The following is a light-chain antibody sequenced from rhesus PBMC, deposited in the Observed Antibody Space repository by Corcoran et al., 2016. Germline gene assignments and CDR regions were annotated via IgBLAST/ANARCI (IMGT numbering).Light chain of an antibody. J-gene: IGKJ1*01. Sequence: DIQMTQSPSSLSASVGDRVTITCRASQGITNDLAWYQQRPGETPKLLIYEASILQSGIPSRFSCNIAVTYFTLTISSLQSEDFATYYCQHYYSTPWTFGQGTKVEIK. CDR2: EAS. CDR1: QGITND. V-gene: IGKV1-25*01. CDR3: QHYYSTPWT.